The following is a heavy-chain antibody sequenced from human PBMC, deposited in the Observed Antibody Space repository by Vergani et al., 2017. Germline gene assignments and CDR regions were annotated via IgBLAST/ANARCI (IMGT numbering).Heavy chain of an antibody. CDR3: AKSGWLQHFGAHYFDA. D-gene: IGHD5-24*01. CDR1: GFAFSRYA. CDR2: LTASGSGI. Sequence: EVQLLESGVRLVQPGGSLRLSCVASGFAFSRYAMSWVLQAPGKGLVWVSGLTASGSGISYADSVRGRFTISRDNSKNTLFLKMDSLRAEDTAVYYCAKSGWLQHFGAHYFDAWGQGILVTVSS. V-gene: IGHV3-23*01. J-gene: IGHJ4*02.